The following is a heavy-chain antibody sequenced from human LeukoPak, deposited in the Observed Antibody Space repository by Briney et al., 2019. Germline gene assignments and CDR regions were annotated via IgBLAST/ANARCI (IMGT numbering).Heavy chain of an antibody. CDR1: GFTVSKDD. V-gene: IGHV3-13*01. CDR2: IGVTGDT. J-gene: IGHJ2*01. CDR3: TKEFCGSRAACAGGSYYDF. Sequence: GGSLRLSCAASGFTVSKDDFHWVRQAPGKGLERVAAIGVTGDTYYTDSVKGRFTISREDAANSLYLQMRSLGAGDTALYYCTKEFCGSRAACAGGSYYDFWGRGALVTVSS. D-gene: IGHD2-15*01.